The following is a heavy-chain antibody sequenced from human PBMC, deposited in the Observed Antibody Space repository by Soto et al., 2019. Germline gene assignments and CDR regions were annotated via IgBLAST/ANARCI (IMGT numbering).Heavy chain of an antibody. Sequence: ASVKVSCKARGYSFTSYYMHWVRQAPGQGLEWMGIINPSGGSTSYAQKFQGRVTMTRDTSTSTVYMELSSLRSEDTAVYYCARNYYDFWSGSRQPFDPWGQGTLVTVSS. V-gene: IGHV1-46*03. D-gene: IGHD3-3*01. CDR3: ARNYYDFWSGSRQPFDP. CDR1: GYSFTSYY. CDR2: INPSGGST. J-gene: IGHJ5*02.